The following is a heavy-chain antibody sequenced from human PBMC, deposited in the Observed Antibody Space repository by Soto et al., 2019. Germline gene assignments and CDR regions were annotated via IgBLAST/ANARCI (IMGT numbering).Heavy chain of an antibody. CDR1: GGIFSNYT. CDR3: ARESSGSTHFFDY. V-gene: IGHV1-69*08. CDR2: IIPILNIA. Sequence: QVQLGQSAAEVKKPGSSVKVSCKASGGIFSNYTITWVRQAPGQGLEWMGRIIPILNIAKYAQMFQGRVTITADKSTSTLYRELRGLRSEDTAVYYGARESSGSTHFFDYWGQGTLVTVSS. D-gene: IGHD5-12*01. J-gene: IGHJ4*02.